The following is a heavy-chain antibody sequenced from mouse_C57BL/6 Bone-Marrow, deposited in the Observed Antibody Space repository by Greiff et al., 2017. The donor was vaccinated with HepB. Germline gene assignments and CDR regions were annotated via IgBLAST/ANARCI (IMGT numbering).Heavy chain of an antibody. V-gene: IGHV1-18*01. CDR1: GYTFTDYN. J-gene: IGHJ3*01. Sequence: VQLQQSGPELVKPGASVKIPCKASGYTFTDYNMDWVKQSHGKSLEWIGDINPNNGGTIYNQKFKGKATLTVDKSSSTAYMELRSLTSEDTAVYYCALDSSGYVGAYWGQGTLVTVSA. CDR2: INPNNGGT. D-gene: IGHD3-2*02. CDR3: ALDSSGYVGAY.